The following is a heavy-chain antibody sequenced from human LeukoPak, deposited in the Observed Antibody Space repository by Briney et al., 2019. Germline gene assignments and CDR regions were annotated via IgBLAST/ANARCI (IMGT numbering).Heavy chain of an antibody. CDR3: AKGKSSSSMWWGFDY. CDR2: ISWNSGSI. D-gene: IGHD6-6*01. V-gene: IGHV3-9*01. CDR1: GFTFDDYA. J-gene: IGHJ4*02. Sequence: PGRSLRLSCAASGFTFDDYAMHWVRHAPGKRLEWVSGISWNSGSIVYADSVKGRFTISRDNAKNSLYLQMNSLRAEDTALYYCAKGKSSSSMWWGFDYWGQGTLVTVSS.